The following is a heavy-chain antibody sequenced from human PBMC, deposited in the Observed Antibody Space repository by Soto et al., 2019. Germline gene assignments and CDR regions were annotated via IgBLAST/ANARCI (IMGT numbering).Heavy chain of an antibody. V-gene: IGHV4-34*01. CDR3: ARGRWEVRFDD. J-gene: IGHJ4*02. CDR2: INHSGST. Sequence: QVQLQQWGAGLLKPSETLSLTCAVYGGSFSGYYWSWIRQPPGKGLEWIGEINHSGSTNYNPSLKSRVTTSIDTSKNQFSLNLSSVTAADTAVYYCARGRWEVRFDDWGQGTLVTVSS. D-gene: IGHD1-26*01. CDR1: GGSFSGYY.